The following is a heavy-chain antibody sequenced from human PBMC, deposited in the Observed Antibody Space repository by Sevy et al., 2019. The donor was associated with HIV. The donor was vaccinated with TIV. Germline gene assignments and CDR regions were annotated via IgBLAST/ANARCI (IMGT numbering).Heavy chain of an antibody. CDR2: ISGSGGST. D-gene: IGHD3-3*01. J-gene: IGHJ5*02. V-gene: IGHV3-23*01. CDR3: AKAGRKRFLEWLWGSYWFDP. CDR1: GFTFSSYA. Sequence: GSLRLSCAACGFTFSSYAMSWVRQAPGKGLEWVSAISGSGGSTSYADSVKGRFTISRDNSKNTLYLQMNSLRAEDTAVYYCAKAGRKRFLEWLWGSYWFDPWGQGTLVTVSS.